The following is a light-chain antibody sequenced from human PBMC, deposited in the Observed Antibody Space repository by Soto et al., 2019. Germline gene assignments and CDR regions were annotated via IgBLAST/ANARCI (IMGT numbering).Light chain of an antibody. V-gene: IGKV3-15*01. J-gene: IGKJ1*01. CDR3: QQYNNWPPRQT. CDR1: QSVSSS. CDR2: GAS. Sequence: EIVMTQSPATLSVSPGERATLSCRASQSVSSSLAWYQQKPGQAPRLLIYGASTRATGIPARFSGSGSGTEFTLTISSLQSEDFAVYYCQQYNNWPPRQTFGQGTKVEIK.